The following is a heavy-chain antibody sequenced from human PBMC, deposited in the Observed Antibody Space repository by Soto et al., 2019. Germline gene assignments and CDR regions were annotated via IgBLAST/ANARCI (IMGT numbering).Heavy chain of an antibody. CDR2: INQSGRT. Sequence: QVQLQQWGAGLLKPSETLSLTCAVYGGSFSGYYWSWIRQPPGKGLEWIGEINQSGRTNDNPSLKSRVTISVDTSKNQFSLNLRSVTAADTAVYYCARSRCSGGTCYSEELDSWGQGTLVTVSS. V-gene: IGHV4-34*01. CDR1: GGSFSGYY. J-gene: IGHJ4*02. D-gene: IGHD2-15*01. CDR3: ARSRCSGGTCYSEELDS.